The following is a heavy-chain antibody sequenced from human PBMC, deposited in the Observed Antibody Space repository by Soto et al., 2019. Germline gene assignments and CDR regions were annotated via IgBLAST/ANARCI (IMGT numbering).Heavy chain of an antibody. CDR3: ARRRISYGDLPFDY. J-gene: IGHJ4*02. CDR1: GGSISSSSYY. V-gene: IGHV4-39*01. Sequence: QLQLQESGPGLVKPSETLSLTCTVSGGSISSSSYYWGWIRQPPGKGLEWIGSIYYSGSTYYNPSLKSRVTISVDTSKNQFSLKLSSVTAADTAVYYCARRRISYGDLPFDYWGQGTLVTVSS. D-gene: IGHD4-17*01. CDR2: IYYSGST.